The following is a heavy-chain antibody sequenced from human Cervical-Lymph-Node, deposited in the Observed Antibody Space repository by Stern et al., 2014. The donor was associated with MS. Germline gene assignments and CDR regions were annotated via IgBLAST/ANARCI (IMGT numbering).Heavy chain of an antibody. V-gene: IGHV4-61*02. Sequence: QLQLQESGPGLVRPSQTLSLTCTVSGASIRRGANHWSWIRQPAGKGLEWIGRVYASAPTHYNPPPTRRLTISLAPSHNEFSLHLTSGTAADTALYYCARDEYINSWPELGWFDPWGQGILVTVSS. CDR1: GASIRRGANH. CDR2: VYASAPT. CDR3: ARDEYINSWPELGWFDP. D-gene: IGHD6-13*01. J-gene: IGHJ5*02.